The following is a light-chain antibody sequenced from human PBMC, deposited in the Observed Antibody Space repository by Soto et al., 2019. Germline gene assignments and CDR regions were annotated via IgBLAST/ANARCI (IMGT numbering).Light chain of an antibody. V-gene: IGLV2-14*01. CDR2: EVS. J-gene: IGLJ1*01. CDR1: SSDVGGYNY. CDR3: QSYDSSLSVSYV. Sequence: QSALTQPASVSGSPGQSITISCTGTSSDVGGYNYVSWYQQHPGKAPKLMIYEVSNRPSRVSNRFSGSKSGNTASLTISGLQAEDEADYYCQSYDSSLSVSYVFGTGTKLTVL.